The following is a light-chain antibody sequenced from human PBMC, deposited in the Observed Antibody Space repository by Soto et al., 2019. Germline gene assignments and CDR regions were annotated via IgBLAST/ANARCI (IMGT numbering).Light chain of an antibody. CDR1: SSDVGKYDY. J-gene: IGLJ1*01. CDR2: AVT. CDR3: SSYTSRRTI. Sequence: QSVLTQPPSASGSPGQSVTISCTGTSSDVGKYDYVSWFQHHPGKAPKLMIYAVTDRPSGVSSRFSGSKSGNTASLTISGLQAEDEADYYCSSYTSRRTIFGTGNKVTVL. V-gene: IGLV2-14*01.